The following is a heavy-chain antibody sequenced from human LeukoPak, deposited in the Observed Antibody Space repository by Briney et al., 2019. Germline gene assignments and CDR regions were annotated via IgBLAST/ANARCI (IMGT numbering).Heavy chain of an antibody. CDR2: ISSSSSTI. CDR3: ARDLRLTMVRGVQNLDY. CDR1: GFTLSTYS. V-gene: IGHV3-48*01. J-gene: IGHJ4*02. Sequence: GGSLRLSCAASGFTLSTYSMNWVRQAPGKGLEWVSYISSSSSTIYYADSVKGRFTISRDNAKNSLYLQMNSLRAEDTAVYYCARDLRLTMVRGVQNLDYWGQGTLVTVSS. D-gene: IGHD3-10*01.